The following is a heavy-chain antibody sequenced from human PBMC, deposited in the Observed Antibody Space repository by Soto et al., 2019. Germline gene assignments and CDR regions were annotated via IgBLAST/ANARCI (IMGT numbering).Heavy chain of an antibody. CDR1: GFTFSSYS. Sequence: EVQLVESGGGLVKPGGSLRLSCAASGFTFSSYSMNWVRQAPGKGLEWVSSISSSSSYIYYADSVKGRFTISRDNAKNSLYLQMNSLRAEDTAVYYCATSITMVRGVFYYYYGMDVWGQGTTVTVSS. CDR2: ISSSSSYI. J-gene: IGHJ6*02. D-gene: IGHD3-10*01. CDR3: ATSITMVRGVFYYYYGMDV. V-gene: IGHV3-21*01.